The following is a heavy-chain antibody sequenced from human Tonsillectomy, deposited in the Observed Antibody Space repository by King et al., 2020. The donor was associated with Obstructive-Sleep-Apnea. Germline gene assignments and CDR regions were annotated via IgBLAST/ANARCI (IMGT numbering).Heavy chain of an antibody. CDR1: GYTFTSYH. V-gene: IGHV1-8*01. CDR3: AKDGLWVRQQQPQNLEY. D-gene: IGHD6-13*01. Sequence: QLVQSGAEVKNPGASVKVSCKASGYTFTSYHINWVRQATGQGLEWMGWMIPNSGATGYAQKFQGRVTMTRNTSINTAYMELSSLRFEDTAVYFCAKDGLWVRQQQPQNLEYWGQGTLVTVSS. CDR2: MIPNSGAT. J-gene: IGHJ4*02.